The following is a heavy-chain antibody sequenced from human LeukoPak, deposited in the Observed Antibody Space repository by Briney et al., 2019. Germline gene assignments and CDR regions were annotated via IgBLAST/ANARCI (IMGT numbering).Heavy chain of an antibody. V-gene: IGHV3-30*02. D-gene: IGHD2-21*02. CDR1: GFTFTYYG. CDR3: VRDRDWAFDY. J-gene: IGHJ4*02. Sequence: PGGSLRLSYGASGFTFTYYGMHWVRQAPGKGLEWVTFVRSDGSDKYYADSVKGRFTFSRDNSKNTVYLQMNSLRPEDTAVYYCVRDRDWAFDYWGQGSLVTVSS. CDR2: VRSDGSDK.